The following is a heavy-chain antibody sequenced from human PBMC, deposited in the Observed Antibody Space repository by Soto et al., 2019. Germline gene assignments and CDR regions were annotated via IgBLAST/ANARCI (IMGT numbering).Heavy chain of an antibody. D-gene: IGHD1-26*01. CDR3: ARQVGTSGFHYYSINV. CDR1: GGSISNYY. J-gene: IGHJ6*02. CDR2: IYYSGST. V-gene: IGHV4-59*01. Sequence: PSETLSLTCSVSGGSISNYYWSWIRQPPGKGLEWIGYIYYSGSTNYNPSLRGRVTISLDTSRNQFSLNLSSVTAADTAVYYCARQVGTSGFHYYSINVWGQGTTVTVSS.